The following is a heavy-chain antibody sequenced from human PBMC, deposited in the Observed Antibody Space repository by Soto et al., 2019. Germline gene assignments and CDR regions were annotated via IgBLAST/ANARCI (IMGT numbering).Heavy chain of an antibody. V-gene: IGHV3-21*01. D-gene: IGHD6-6*01. CDR1: GFTFSSYS. CDR2: ISSSSSYI. J-gene: IGHJ6*02. CDR3: ARDTYSTLSIGRQEEYYYYYYGMDV. Sequence: GGSLRLSCAASGFTFSSYSMNWVRQAPGKGLEWVSSISSSSSYIYYADSVKGRFTISRDNAKNSLYLQMNSLRAEDTAVYYCARDTYSTLSIGRQEEYYYYYYGMDVWGQGTTVTVSS.